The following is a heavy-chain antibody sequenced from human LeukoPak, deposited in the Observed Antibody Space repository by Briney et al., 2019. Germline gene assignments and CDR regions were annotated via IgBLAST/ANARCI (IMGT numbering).Heavy chain of an antibody. Sequence: PGGSLRLSCAASGFTFSSYGMHWGLQAPGKGLEWVAFIRSDGSNKYYADSVKGRFTISRDNSESTLYLQMNSLRTEDTAVYYCAKLVWLGASPLDYWGQGTLVTVSS. CDR2: IRSDGSNK. CDR1: GFTFSSYG. D-gene: IGHD3-10*01. J-gene: IGHJ4*02. V-gene: IGHV3-30*02. CDR3: AKLVWLGASPLDY.